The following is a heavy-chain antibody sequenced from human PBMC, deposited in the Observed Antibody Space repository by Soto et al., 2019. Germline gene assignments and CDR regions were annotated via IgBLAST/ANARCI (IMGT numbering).Heavy chain of an antibody. CDR1: GGSISSYY. J-gene: IGHJ5*02. CDR3: ARHTVTYSSGSKPNWFDP. D-gene: IGHD6-19*01. V-gene: IGHV4-59*08. CDR2: IYYSGST. Sequence: ASETLSLTCTVSGGSISSYYWSWIRQPPGKGLEWIGYIYYSGSTNYNPSLKSRVTISVDTSKNQFSLKLSSVTAADTAVYYCARHTVTYSSGSKPNWFDPWGQGTLVIVSS.